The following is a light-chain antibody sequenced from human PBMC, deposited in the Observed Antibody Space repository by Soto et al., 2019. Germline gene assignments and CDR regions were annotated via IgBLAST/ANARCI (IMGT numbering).Light chain of an antibody. V-gene: IGKV3-20*01. Sequence: EIVLTQSPGTLSLSPGERATLSCRASQSVSSSYLAWYQQNPGQAPRLLIYGASSMATGIPGRFSGSGSGTDFTLTISRLEPEDCAVYSCQQYGSSPRTFGQGTKLEIK. CDR1: QSVSSSY. CDR3: QQYGSSPRT. J-gene: IGKJ2*01. CDR2: GAS.